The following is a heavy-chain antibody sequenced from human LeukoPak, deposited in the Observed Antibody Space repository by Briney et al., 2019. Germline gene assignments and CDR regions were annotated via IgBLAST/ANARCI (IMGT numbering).Heavy chain of an antibody. J-gene: IGHJ5*01. Sequence: SETLSLTCTVSGDSTSNFYWNWIRQSPGKGLEWIGNIHYSGSSVYNPSLKSRGTISIDTSRRQFFLKLNSMTAADTAVYFCALAPNSNWFDFWDPGILVTVSS. V-gene: IGHV4-59*03. D-gene: IGHD2-8*01. CDR1: GDSTSNFY. CDR2: IHYSGSS. CDR3: ALAPNSNWFDF.